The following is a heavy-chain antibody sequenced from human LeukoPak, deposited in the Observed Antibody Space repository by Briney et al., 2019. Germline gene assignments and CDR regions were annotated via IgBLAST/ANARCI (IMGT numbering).Heavy chain of an antibody. CDR1: GFTFSSSW. Sequence: PGGSLRLSCAASGFTFSSSWMSWVRQAPGKGLEWVSTISGIGAGTYYADSVKGRFTISRDNSKNTLYLQMNSLRAEDTAVYYCAKKGISAADTFDYWGQGTLVTVSS. D-gene: IGHD6-13*01. V-gene: IGHV3-23*01. CDR2: ISGIGAGT. J-gene: IGHJ4*02. CDR3: AKKGISAADTFDY.